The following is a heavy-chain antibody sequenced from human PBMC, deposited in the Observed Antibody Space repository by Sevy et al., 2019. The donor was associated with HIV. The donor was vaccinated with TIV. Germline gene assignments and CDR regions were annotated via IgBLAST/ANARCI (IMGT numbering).Heavy chain of an antibody. CDR3: AASDGYTDFDY. CDR2: ISYDGSNK. Sequence: GGSLRLSCAASGFTFSSYAMHWVRQAPGKGLEWVAVISYDGSNKYYADSVKGRFTISRDNSKNTLYLQMNSLRAEDTAVYYCAASDGYTDFDYWGQGTLVTVSS. CDR1: GFTFSSYA. J-gene: IGHJ4*02. V-gene: IGHV3-30-3*01. D-gene: IGHD2-21*01.